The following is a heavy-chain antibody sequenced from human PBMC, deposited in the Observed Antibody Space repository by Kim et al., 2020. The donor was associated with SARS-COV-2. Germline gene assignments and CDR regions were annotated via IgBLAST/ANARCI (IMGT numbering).Heavy chain of an antibody. Sequence: ASVKVSCKASGYTFTGYAIQWVRQAPGQRLEWMGWINAGNGHTKYSQKFQGRVTITRDTSASTAYMELNSLRFEDTAVYYCAKSRWDSNNYYFDYWGQGTLVAVSS. CDR1: GYTFTGYA. V-gene: IGHV1-3*01. CDR2: INAGNGHT. J-gene: IGHJ4*02. D-gene: IGHD3-22*01. CDR3: AKSRWDSNNYYFDY.